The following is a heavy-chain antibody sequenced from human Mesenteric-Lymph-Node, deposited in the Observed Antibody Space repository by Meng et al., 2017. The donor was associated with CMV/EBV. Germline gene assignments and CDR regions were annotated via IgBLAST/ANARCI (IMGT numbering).Heavy chain of an antibody. CDR3: ARGPSGSYYYRYGMDV. J-gene: IGHJ6*02. CDR2: ISSSGSTI. V-gene: IGHV3-48*03. Sequence: GGSLRLSCAASGFTFSSYEMNWVRQAPGKGLEWVSYISSSGSTIYYADSVKGRFTISRDNAKNSLYLQMNSLKIEDTAVYYCARGPSGSYYYRYGMDVWGQGTTVTVSS. D-gene: IGHD1-26*01. CDR1: GFTFSSYE.